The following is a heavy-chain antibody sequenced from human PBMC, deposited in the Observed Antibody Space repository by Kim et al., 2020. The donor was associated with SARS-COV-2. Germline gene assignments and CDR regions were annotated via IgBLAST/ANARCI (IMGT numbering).Heavy chain of an antibody. Sequence: GGSLRLSCAASGFTFSSYSMNWVRQAPGKGLEWVSSISSSSSYIYYADSVKGRFTISRDNAKNSLYLQMNSLRAEDTAVYYCAGEAAYPNWFDPWGQGTLVTVSS. CDR2: ISSSSSYI. V-gene: IGHV3-21*01. J-gene: IGHJ5*02. CDR3: AGEAAYPNWFDP. D-gene: IGHD6-25*01. CDR1: GFTFSSYS.